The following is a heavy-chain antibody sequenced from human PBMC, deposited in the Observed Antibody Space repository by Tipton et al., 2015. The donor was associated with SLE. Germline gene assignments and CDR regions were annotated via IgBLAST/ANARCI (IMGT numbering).Heavy chain of an antibody. V-gene: IGHV4-4*02. CDR3: ARLRGWLQVDY. J-gene: IGHJ4*02. CDR1: GGSINSHNW. CDR2: IYHTGNT. D-gene: IGHD5-24*01. Sequence: GLVKPSGTLSLTCAVSGGSINSHNWWSWVRQPPGKGLEWIGEIYHTGNTYYSPSLKSRVTISIDTPKNQVSLKLSSVTAADTAVYYCARLRGWLQVDYWGQGTLVTVSS.